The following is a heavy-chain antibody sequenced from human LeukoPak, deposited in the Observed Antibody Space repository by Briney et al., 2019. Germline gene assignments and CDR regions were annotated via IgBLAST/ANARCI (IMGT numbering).Heavy chain of an antibody. CDR1: GGSISSYY. V-gene: IGHV4-59*01. CDR3: ARDRFGGSSLDFDY. J-gene: IGHJ4*02. CDR2: IYYSGST. D-gene: IGHD1-26*01. Sequence: PSETLSLTCTVSGGSISSYYWSWIRQPPGKGLEWIGYIYYSGSTNYNPSLKSRVTISVDTSKNQFSLKLSSVTAADTAVYYCARDRFGGSSLDFDYWGQGTLVTVSS.